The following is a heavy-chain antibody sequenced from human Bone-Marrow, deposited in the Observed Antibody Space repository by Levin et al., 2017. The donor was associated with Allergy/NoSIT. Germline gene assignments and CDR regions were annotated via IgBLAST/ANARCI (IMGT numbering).Heavy chain of an antibody. CDR3: ATDAYSSGWDFLKGDHYFEY. Sequence: GGSLRLSCVASGFTFRDYTMHWVRQVPGKGLEWVALISNDGNNEFYADSVKGRFSISRDNSKNTVYVQMNSLRAEDTAVYYCATDAYSSGWDFLKGDHYFEYWGQGTVVTVSS. J-gene: IGHJ4*02. V-gene: IGHV3-30*03. CDR1: GFTFRDYT. D-gene: IGHD6-19*01. CDR2: ISNDGNNE.